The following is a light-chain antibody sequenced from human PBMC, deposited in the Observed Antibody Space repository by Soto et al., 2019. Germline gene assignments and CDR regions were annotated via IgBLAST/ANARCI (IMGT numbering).Light chain of an antibody. CDR1: QRFSSY. J-gene: IGKJ4*01. CDR3: QQSYSTPLS. CDR2: AVS. V-gene: IGKV1-39*01. Sequence: DIQMTQSPSSLSASVGDRVTITCRASQRFSSYLNWYQQKPGKAPKLLINAVSSLQSGVPSRFSGSGSGTDFTLSISSLQPEDFATYYCQQSYSTPLSFGGGTTVEIK.